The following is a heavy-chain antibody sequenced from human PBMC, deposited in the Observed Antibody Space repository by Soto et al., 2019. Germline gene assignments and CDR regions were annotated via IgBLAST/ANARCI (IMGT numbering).Heavy chain of an antibody. CDR2: ISSSSSDT. V-gene: IGHV3-21*05. Sequence: PGGSLRLSCAPSGFTFSSYCMTWVRQAPGKGLEWLSYISSSSSDTNYADSVKGRFSNSRDNAKSTLYMQMESLRVEDTAVYYCVRDIERVGATRYFDHWGQGTRVTVSS. J-gene: IGHJ4*02. CDR3: VRDIERVGATRYFDH. CDR1: GFTFSSYC. D-gene: IGHD1-26*01.